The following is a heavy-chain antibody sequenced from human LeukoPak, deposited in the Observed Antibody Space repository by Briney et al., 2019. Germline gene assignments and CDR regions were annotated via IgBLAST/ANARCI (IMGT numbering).Heavy chain of an antibody. CDR1: GGSISSGDYY. D-gene: IGHD2-2*01. CDR2: IYYSGST. V-gene: IGHV4-31*03. CDR3: ARDHRYCSSTSCYPNYYYYGMDV. J-gene: IGHJ6*02. Sequence: PSETLSLTCTVSGGSISSGDYYWSWIRQHPGKGLEWIGYIYYSGSTYYNPSLKSRVTISVDTSKNQFSLKLSSVTAADTAVYYCARDHRYCSSTSCYPNYYYYGMDVWGQGTTVTVSS.